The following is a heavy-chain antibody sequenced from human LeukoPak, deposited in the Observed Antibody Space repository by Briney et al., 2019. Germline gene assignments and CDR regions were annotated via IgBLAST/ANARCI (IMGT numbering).Heavy chain of an antibody. D-gene: IGHD3-16*01. CDR1: GYTFTNYG. J-gene: IGHJ4*02. CDR3: ARGPLGAAFDS. V-gene: IGHV1-18*01. Sequence: ASVKVSCRASGYTFTNYGIHWVRQAPGQGLEWMGWISAYNGNTKYAQNLQGRVTMTTDTSTSTAYMELRSLRSDDTAVYYCARGPLGAAFDSWGQGTLVTVSS. CDR2: ISAYNGNT.